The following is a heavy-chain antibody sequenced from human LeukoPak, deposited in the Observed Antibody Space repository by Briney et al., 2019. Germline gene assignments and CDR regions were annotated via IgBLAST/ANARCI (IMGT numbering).Heavy chain of an antibody. CDR2: IIPIFGTA. D-gene: IGHD3-10*01. Sequence: SVKVSCKASGGTFSSYAISWVRQAPGQGLEWMGRIIPIFGTANYAQKFQGRVTITADKSTSTAYMELSSLRSEDTAVYYCARAITMVRGVIHWFDPWGQGTLVTVSS. V-gene: IGHV1-69*06. CDR3: ARAITMVRGVIHWFDP. J-gene: IGHJ5*02. CDR1: GGTFSSYA.